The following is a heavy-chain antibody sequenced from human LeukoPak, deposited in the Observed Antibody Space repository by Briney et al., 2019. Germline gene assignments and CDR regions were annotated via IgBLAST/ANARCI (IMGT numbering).Heavy chain of an antibody. Sequence: PGGSLRLSCAASGSTFISYGMQWVRQAPGKGLVWVSRINTDGSSTSYADSVKGRFTVSRDNAKNTVYLQVNSLRAEDTAVYFCTRELPREVTLDYWGQGTLVTVSS. CDR3: TRELPREVTLDY. J-gene: IGHJ4*01. CDR1: GSTFISYG. CDR2: INTDGSST. V-gene: IGHV3-74*01. D-gene: IGHD2-21*02.